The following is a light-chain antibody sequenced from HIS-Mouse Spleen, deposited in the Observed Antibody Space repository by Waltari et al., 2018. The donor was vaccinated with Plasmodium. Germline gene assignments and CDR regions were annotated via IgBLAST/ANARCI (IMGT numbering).Light chain of an antibody. CDR2: DDS. V-gene: IGLV3-21*02. CDR3: QVWDSSSDHRV. Sequence: SYVLTQPPSVSVAPGQTARITCGGNNIGSTSVHWYQRKPGQAPVLVVYDDSDRPSWIPERFSGSNSGNTATLTISRVEAGDEADYYCQVWDSSSDHRVFGGGTKLTVL. CDR1: NIGSTS. J-gene: IGLJ3*02.